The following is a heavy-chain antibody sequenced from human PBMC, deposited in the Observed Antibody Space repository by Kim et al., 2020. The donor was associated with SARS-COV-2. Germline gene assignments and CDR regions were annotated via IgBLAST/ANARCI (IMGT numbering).Heavy chain of an antibody. J-gene: IGHJ4*02. D-gene: IGHD6-13*01. Sequence: YHDPSRKRRVTISVDTSKNQFSMKLSAVTAADTAVYYCARQQLVSGWDYWGQGTLVTVSS. V-gene: IGHV4-39*07. CDR3: ARQQLVSGWDY.